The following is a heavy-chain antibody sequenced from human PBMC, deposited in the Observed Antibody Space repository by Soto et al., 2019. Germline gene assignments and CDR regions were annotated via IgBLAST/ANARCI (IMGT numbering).Heavy chain of an antibody. CDR1: GITFTNHG. CDR2: ISYNGIDK. CDR3: ASGEGQNGHDTRFDY. V-gene: IGHV3-30*03. Sequence: QMQLVESGGGVVQPGRSLRLSCVASGITFTNHGIHWVRQAPGKGLEWVADISYNGIDKWYADYVKGRFTISRDNFRDTVYLQMNGLRPEDTAVYYCASGEGQNGHDTRFDYGGQGTLVTVSS. J-gene: IGHJ4*02. D-gene: IGHD5-12*01.